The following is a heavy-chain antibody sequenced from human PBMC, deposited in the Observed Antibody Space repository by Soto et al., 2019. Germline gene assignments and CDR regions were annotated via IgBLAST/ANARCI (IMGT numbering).Heavy chain of an antibody. V-gene: IGHV3-23*01. J-gene: IGHJ3*02. CDR1: GFSCSSYA. Sequence: PGGSLRLSCAASGFSCSSYAMSWVRQAPGKGLEWVSAISGSGGSTYYADSVKGRFTISRDNSKNTLYLQMNSLRAEDTAVYYCGRTVVVTTGDAFDIWGQGTMVTVSS. CDR2: ISGSGGST. CDR3: GRTVVVTTGDAFDI. D-gene: IGHD2-21*02.